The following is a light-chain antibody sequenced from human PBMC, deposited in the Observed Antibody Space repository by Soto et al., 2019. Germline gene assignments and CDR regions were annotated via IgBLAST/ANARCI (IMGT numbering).Light chain of an antibody. CDR2: AAS. CDR1: QSISSY. J-gene: IGKJ1*01. CDR3: QQSYSTPCT. V-gene: IGKV1-39*01. Sequence: DIQMTQSPSSLSASVGDRVTITCRASQSISSYLNWYQQKPGKAPKILIYAASSLQSGIASRVSGSGSGTDFTLTISSLQPEDFATYYCQQSYSTPCTFGQGTKVEIK.